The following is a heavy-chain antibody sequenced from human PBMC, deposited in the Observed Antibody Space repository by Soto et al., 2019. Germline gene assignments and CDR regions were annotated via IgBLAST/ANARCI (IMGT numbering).Heavy chain of an antibody. CDR2: IYYIGTT. Sequence: QVQLQESGPGLVKPSQTLSLTCTVSGDSMGRGDYYWTWIRQPPGKGMEWIGYIYYIGTTFYNPSLESRVNISIDTSQNHFSLRLTSVPAADTAVYYCSRGSTYYGFMTWGPGTLVTVSS. CDR1: GDSMGRGDYY. V-gene: IGHV4-30-4*01. CDR3: SRGSTYYGFMT. D-gene: IGHD3-10*01. J-gene: IGHJ5*02.